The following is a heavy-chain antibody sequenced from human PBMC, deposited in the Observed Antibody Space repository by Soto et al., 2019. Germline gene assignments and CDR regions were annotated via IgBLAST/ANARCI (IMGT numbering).Heavy chain of an antibody. V-gene: IGHV1-18*01. J-gene: IGHJ4*02. Sequence: GAPVKVCCKASDYTITSYGISWVRQAPGQGLEWMGWISAYNGNTNYAQKLQGRVTMTTDTSTSTAYMELSSLRSDDTAVYYCARKMTTVPYFDYWGQGTLVTVSS. CDR2: ISAYNGNT. CDR3: ARKMTTVPYFDY. CDR1: DYTITSYG. D-gene: IGHD4-17*01.